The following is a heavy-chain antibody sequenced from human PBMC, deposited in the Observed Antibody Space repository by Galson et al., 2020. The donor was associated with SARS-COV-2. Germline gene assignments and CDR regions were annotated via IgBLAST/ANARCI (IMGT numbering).Heavy chain of an antibody. CDR3: ARGRVGYGSGIGAYYYYGMDV. CDR2: INHSRST. Sequence: SETLSLTCAVYGGYFSGYYWRWIRQPPGKGLEWIGDINHSRSTTYNPSPKSRVTISVDTSKNQFSLKLSSVTAADTAVYYCARGRVGYGSGIGAYYYYGMDVWGQGTTVTVSS. J-gene: IGHJ6*02. CDR1: GGYFSGYY. V-gene: IGHV4-34*01. D-gene: IGHD3-10*01.